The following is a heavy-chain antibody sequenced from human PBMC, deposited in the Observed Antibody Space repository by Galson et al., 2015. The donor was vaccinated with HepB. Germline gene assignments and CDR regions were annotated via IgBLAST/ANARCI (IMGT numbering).Heavy chain of an antibody. CDR3: AKDPSYDSSGYPYYFDY. J-gene: IGHJ4*02. CDR1: GFTFSSYA. Sequence: SLRLSCAASGFTFSSYAMSWVRQAPGKGLEWVSAISGSGGSTYYADSVKGRFTISRDNSKNTLYLQMNSLRAEDTAVYYCAKDPSYDSSGYPYYFDYWGQGTLVTVSS. V-gene: IGHV3-23*01. D-gene: IGHD3-22*01. CDR2: ISGSGGST.